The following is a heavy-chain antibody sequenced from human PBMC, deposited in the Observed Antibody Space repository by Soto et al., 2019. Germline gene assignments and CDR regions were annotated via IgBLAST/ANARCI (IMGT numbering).Heavy chain of an antibody. Sequence: GGSLRLSCAASGFTFSNAWMSWVRQAPGKGLERVGRIKSKTEGGTTDYDAPVKDKFTISRDDSKKTLYLQMNNLKTEDTAVYYCTTDEGELKQQLVDAFDIWGQGTMVTVSS. D-gene: IGHD6-13*01. CDR2: IKSKTEGGTT. V-gene: IGHV3-15*01. CDR3: TTDEGELKQQLVDAFDI. CDR1: GFTFSNAW. J-gene: IGHJ3*02.